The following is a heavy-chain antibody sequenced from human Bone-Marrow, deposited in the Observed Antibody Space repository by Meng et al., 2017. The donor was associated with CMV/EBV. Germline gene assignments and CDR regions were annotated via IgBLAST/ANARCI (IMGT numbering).Heavy chain of an antibody. CDR3: ARVLDCRSTSCRIYYYYYYGMDV. D-gene: IGHD2-2*01. J-gene: IGHJ6*02. CDR2: INQSGST. CDR1: GGSFSDYY. V-gene: IGHV4-34*01. Sequence: SETLSLTCAVYGGSFSDYYWSWIRQPPGKGLEWIGEINQSGSTNYNPSLKSRVTISVDTSKNQFSLKLSSVTAADTAVYYWARVLDCRSTSCRIYYYYYYGMDVWGQGTTVTVSS.